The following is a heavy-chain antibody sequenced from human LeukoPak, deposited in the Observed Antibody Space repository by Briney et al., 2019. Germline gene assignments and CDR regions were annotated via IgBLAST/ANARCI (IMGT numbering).Heavy chain of an antibody. V-gene: IGHV4-59*08. CDR3: ARHPTALVSYGFDP. CDR2: IYY. J-gene: IGHJ5*02. D-gene: IGHD5-18*01. CDR1: GGSISNYY. Sequence: SETLSLTCTVSGGSISNYYWSWIRQPPGKGLEWIGYIYYNPSLKSRVTISVDTSKNQFSLKLSSVTAADTAIYYCARHPTALVSYGFDPWGQGTLVTLSS.